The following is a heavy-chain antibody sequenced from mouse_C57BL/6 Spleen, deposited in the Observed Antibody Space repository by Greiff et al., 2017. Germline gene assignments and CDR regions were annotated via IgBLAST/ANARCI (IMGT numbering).Heavy chain of an antibody. V-gene: IGHV1-80*01. D-gene: IGHD1-1*02. CDR2: IYPGDGDT. Sequence: QVQLKESGAELVKPGASVKISCKASGYAFSSYWMNWVKQRPGKGLEWIGQIYPGDGDTNYNGKLKGKATLTADKSSSTAYMQLSSLTSEDSAVYFCARWDYGQYYFDYWGQGTTLTVSS. J-gene: IGHJ2*01. CDR1: GYAFSSYW. CDR3: ARWDYGQYYFDY.